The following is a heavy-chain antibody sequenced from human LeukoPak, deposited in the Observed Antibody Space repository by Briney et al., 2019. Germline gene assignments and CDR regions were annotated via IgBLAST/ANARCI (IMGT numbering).Heavy chain of an antibody. D-gene: IGHD2-15*01. V-gene: IGHV3-23*01. Sequence: PGGSLRLSCAASGFTFSSYAMSWVRQAPGKGLEWVSAISGSGGSTYYADSVKGRFTISRDNSKNTLYLQMNSLRAEDTAVYYCARDFTVVVAAYEDYYYYGMDVWGQGTTVTVSS. CDR3: ARDFTVVVAAYEDYYYYGMDV. CDR2: ISGSGGST. CDR1: GFTFSSYA. J-gene: IGHJ6*02.